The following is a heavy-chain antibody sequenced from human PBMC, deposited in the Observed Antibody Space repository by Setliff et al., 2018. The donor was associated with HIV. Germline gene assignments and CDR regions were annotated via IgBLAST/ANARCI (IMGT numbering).Heavy chain of an antibody. D-gene: IGHD5-12*01. CDR2: INSDASTT. CDR1: GFTFSSYW. J-gene: IGHJ4*02. CDR3: ARDGGTAYDHDY. V-gene: IGHV3-74*01. Sequence: GGSLRLSCAASGFTFSSYWMHWVRQAPGKGLVWVSRINSDASTTSYADSVKGRFTISRDNAKNSLYLQMNSLTAEDTAVYYCARDGGTAYDHDYWGQGTLVTVSS.